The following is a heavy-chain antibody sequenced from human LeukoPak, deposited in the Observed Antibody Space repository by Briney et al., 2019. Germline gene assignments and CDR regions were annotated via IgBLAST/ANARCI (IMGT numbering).Heavy chain of an antibody. CDR3: ARTWFRYFDY. D-gene: IGHD3-10*01. Sequence: PSETLSLTCTVSGGSISSSSYYWGWIRQPPGKGLEWIGSIYYSGSTYYNPSLKSRVTISVDTSKNQFSLKLSSVTAADTAVYYCARTWFRYFDYWGQGTLVTVSS. CDR1: GGSISSSSYY. J-gene: IGHJ4*02. V-gene: IGHV4-39*01. CDR2: IYYSGST.